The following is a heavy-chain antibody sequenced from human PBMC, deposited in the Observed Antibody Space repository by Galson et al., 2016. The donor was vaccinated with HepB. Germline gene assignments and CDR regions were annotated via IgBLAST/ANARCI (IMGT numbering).Heavy chain of an antibody. CDR1: GYRLTDYW. CDR3: ARALEYGSRNYYDYYAMDG. J-gene: IGHJ6*02. D-gene: IGHD4-17*01. V-gene: IGHV5-10-1*01. CDR2: IDPDDSYT. Sequence: QSGAEVTEPGESLRISCQGSGYRLTDYWITWVRQVPGKGLQWMGRIDPDDSYTNYSPSFQGHVTISVDKSINTAYLQWSTLKASDTAIYYCARALEYGSRNYYDYYAMDGWGPGTTVIVSS.